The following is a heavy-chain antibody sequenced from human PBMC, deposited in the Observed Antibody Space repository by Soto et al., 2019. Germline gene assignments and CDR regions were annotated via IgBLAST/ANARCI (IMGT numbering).Heavy chain of an antibody. D-gene: IGHD2-2*01. CDR2: ISYDGSDK. CDR1: GFTFSGYA. CDR3: AKEGYCSRTSCYPKTFHY. V-gene: IGHV3-30*18. J-gene: IGHJ4*02. Sequence: QVQLVESGGGVVQPGRSLRLSCAASGFTFSGYAMHWVRQAPGKGLEWVALISYDGSDKYHADSVMGRFTISRDNSKNTLYLQMNSLRGEDTAVYYCAKEGYCSRTSCYPKTFHYWGLGTLVTVSS.